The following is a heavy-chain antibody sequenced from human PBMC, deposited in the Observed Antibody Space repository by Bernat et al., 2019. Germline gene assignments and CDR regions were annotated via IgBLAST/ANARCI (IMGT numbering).Heavy chain of an antibody. CDR3: ARTTCTSTSCYRRDAFDI. V-gene: IGHV4-59*08. CDR1: GGSISTYY. D-gene: IGHD2-2*01. CDR2: IYYSGST. J-gene: IGHJ3*02. Sequence: EHLQAPVSALLTLSATLPPTSTVSGGSISTYYWSWIRQPPGKGLEWIGYIYYSGSTTYNPSLKSRVTLSVDTSKNQFSLKLTSVTAADTAVYYCARTTCTSTSCYRRDAFDIWGQGT.